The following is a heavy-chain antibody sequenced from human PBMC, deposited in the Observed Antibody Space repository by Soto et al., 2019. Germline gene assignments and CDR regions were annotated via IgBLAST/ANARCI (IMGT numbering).Heavy chain of an antibody. CDR3: ARGAPDSSNWRYGLQTFDS. Sequence: QVQLVQSGAEVKKPGSSVKVSCKASGGTFSNYAISWVRQAPGQGLEWMGGIIPIFDTANYAQKFQGRVTIIADKSTYTVYLQLSSLRSEATAVYYCARGAPDSSNWRYGLQTFDSWGQGSLVTVAS. J-gene: IGHJ5*01. CDR1: GGTFSNYA. CDR2: IIPIFDTA. V-gene: IGHV1-69*06. D-gene: IGHD4-4*01.